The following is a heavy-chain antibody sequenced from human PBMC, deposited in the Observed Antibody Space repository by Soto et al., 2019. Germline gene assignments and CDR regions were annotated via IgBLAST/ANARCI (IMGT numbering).Heavy chain of an antibody. J-gene: IGHJ4*02. CDR2: SYPGDSDT. CDR1: GDNFTDLW. Sequence: GVLLEILRRGFGDNFTDLWMAWVRQMPGKGVAWMGISYPGDSDTRYSPSFQGQVTISADKSISTAYLQMNSLRAEDTALYYSAKDLPSGNWGQGTLVTVSS. V-gene: IGHV5-51*01. CDR3: AKDLPSGN.